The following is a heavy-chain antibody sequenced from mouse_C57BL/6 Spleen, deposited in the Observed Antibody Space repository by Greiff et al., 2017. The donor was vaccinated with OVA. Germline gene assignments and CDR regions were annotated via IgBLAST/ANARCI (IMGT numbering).Heavy chain of an antibody. J-gene: IGHJ3*01. CDR2: IDPSDSYT. CDR1: GYTFTSYW. CDR3: GTNYVRSAWCAY. Sequence: VQLQQSGAELVKPGASVKLSCKASGYTFTSYWMQWVKQRPGQGLEWIGEIDPSDSYTNYNQKFKGKATLTVDTSSSTAYMQLSSLTSEDSADYYCGTNYVRSAWCAYWGQGTLVTVSA. V-gene: IGHV1-50*01. D-gene: IGHD2-1*01.